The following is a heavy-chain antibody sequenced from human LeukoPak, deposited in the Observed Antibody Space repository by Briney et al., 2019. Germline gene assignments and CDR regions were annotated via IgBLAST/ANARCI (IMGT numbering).Heavy chain of an antibody. CDR3: ARVAGDIQWLVRGVTFWWFDP. J-gene: IGHJ5*02. CDR2: INHSGST. V-gene: IGHV4-39*07. D-gene: IGHD6-19*01. CDR1: GGSISSGGYY. Sequence: PSETLSLTCTVSGGSISSGGYYWSWIRQPPGKGLEWIGEINHSGSTNYNPSLKSRVTISVDTSKNQFSLKLSSVTAADTAVYYCARVAGDIQWLVRGVTFWWFDPWGQGTLVTVSS.